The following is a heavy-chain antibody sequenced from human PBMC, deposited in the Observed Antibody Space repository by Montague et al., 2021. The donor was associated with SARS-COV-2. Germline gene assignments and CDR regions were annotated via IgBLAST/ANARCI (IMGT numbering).Heavy chain of an antibody. CDR2: IYYSGST. D-gene: IGHD3-10*01. CDR3: ARDLRRGFDP. CDR1: GGSISSSSYY. V-gene: IGHV4-39*07. Sequence: SETLSLTCTVSGGSISSSSYYWGWIRQPPGKGLEWIGSIYYSGSTYYNPSLKSRVTISVDTSKNQFSLKLSSVTAADTAMYYCARDLRRGFDPWGQGTLVTVSS. J-gene: IGHJ5*02.